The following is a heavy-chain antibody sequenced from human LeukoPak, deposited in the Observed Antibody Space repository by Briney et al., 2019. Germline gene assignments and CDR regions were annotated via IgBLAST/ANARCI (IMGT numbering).Heavy chain of an antibody. J-gene: IGHJ4*02. CDR2: IYYSGST. V-gene: IGHV4-39*07. Sequence: SEALSLTCTVSGGSISSSSYYWGWIRQPPGKGLEWIGSIYYSGSTYYNPSLKSRVTISVDTSKNQFSLKLSSVTAADTAVYYCAKTGGDYWGQGTLVTVSS. CDR3: AKTGGDY. D-gene: IGHD7-27*01. CDR1: GGSISSSSYY.